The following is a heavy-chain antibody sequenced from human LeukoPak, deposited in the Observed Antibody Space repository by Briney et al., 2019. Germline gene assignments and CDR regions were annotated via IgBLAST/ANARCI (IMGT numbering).Heavy chain of an antibody. CDR3: ARGDCSGETCYIN. V-gene: IGHV1-46*03. D-gene: IGHD2-15*01. Sequence: ASVKVSCEASVYTFTSYGISWVRQAPGQGLEWMGIINPSGGSTNYAQRFQGRVTMTRDTSTTTVYMELSSLRTEDTAVYYCARGDCSGETCYINWGQGTLVTVSS. CDR1: VYTFTSYG. J-gene: IGHJ4*02. CDR2: INPSGGST.